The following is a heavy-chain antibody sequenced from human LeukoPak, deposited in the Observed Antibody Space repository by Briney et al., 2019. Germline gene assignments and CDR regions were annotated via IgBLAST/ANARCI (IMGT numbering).Heavy chain of an antibody. CDR1: GYTFTGYY. Sequence: GASVKVSCKASGYTFTGYYMHWVRQAPGQGLEWMGWINPNSGGTNYAQKFQGRVTMTRDTSISTAYMELSRLRSDDTAVYYCAGVRYSGYDKYYFDYWGQGTLVTVSS. CDR3: AGVRYSGYDKYYFDY. V-gene: IGHV1-2*02. D-gene: IGHD5-12*01. J-gene: IGHJ4*02. CDR2: INPNSGGT.